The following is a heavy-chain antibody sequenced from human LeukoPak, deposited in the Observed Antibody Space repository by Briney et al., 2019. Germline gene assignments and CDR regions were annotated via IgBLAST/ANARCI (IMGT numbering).Heavy chain of an antibody. J-gene: IGHJ4*02. V-gene: IGHV3-48*03. CDR2: ISSSGSTI. CDR3: ARDPTYDSSGYGAQYYFDY. D-gene: IGHD3-22*01. Sequence: GGSLRLSCAASGFTFRSYEMNWVRQAPGKGLEWVSYISSSGSTIYYADSVKGRFTISRDNAKNSLYLQMSSLRAEDTAVYYCARDPTYDSSGYGAQYYFDYWGQGTLVTVSS. CDR1: GFTFRSYE.